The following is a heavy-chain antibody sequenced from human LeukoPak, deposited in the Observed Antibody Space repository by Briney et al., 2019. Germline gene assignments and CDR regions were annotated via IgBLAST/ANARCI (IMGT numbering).Heavy chain of an antibody. CDR2: VYYSGRT. J-gene: IGHJ4*02. CDR3: ARHYYGSGSNPFDY. D-gene: IGHD3-10*01. V-gene: IGHV4-61*01. Sequence: PSETLSLTCSVSGASVRSDSHYWSWIWQPPGKGLEWIGNVYYSGRTAYSPSLKSRVTISVDISKNQFSLQLNSVTAADTAVYYCARHYYGSGSNPFDYWGQGTLVTVSS. CDR1: GASVRSDSHY.